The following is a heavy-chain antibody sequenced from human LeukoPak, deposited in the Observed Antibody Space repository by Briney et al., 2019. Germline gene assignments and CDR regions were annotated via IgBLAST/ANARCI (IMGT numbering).Heavy chain of an antibody. CDR3: ARCSLAFFDY. CDR1: GFTFSGYS. V-gene: IGHV3-66*01. J-gene: IGHJ4*02. Sequence: GGSLRFSCAASGFTFSGYSMSWVRQAPGKGLEWVSVIYSGGSTFYADSVKGRFTISRDNSKNTLYLQMNSLRAEDTAVYYCARCSLAFFDYWGQGTLVTVSS. D-gene: IGHD3-10*02. CDR2: IYSGGST.